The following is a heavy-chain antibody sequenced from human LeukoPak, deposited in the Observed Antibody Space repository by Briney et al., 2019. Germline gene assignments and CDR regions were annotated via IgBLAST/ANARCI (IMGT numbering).Heavy chain of an antibody. J-gene: IGHJ4*02. V-gene: IGHV1-46*01. D-gene: IGHD6-13*01. CDR1: GGTFSSYA. Sequence: ASVKVSCKASGGTFSSYAISWVRQAPGQGLEWMGIINPSGGSTSYAQKFQGRVTMTRDTSTSTVYMELSSLRSEDTAVYYCARAPIAVDYWGQGTLVTVSS. CDR3: ARAPIAVDY. CDR2: INPSGGST.